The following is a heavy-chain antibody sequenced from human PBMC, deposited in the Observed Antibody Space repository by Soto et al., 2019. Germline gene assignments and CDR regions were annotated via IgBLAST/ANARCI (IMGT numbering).Heavy chain of an antibody. CDR1: GFTFSSYG. V-gene: IGHV3-30*18. D-gene: IGHD3-3*01. CDR2: ISYDGSNK. J-gene: IGHJ4*02. Sequence: GGSLRLSCAASGFTFSSYGMHWVRQAPGKGLEWVAVISYDGSNKYYADSVKGRFTISRDNSKNTLYLQMNSLRAEDTAVYYCAKDAVTIFGVAEWGQGTPVTVSS. CDR3: AKDAVTIFGVAE.